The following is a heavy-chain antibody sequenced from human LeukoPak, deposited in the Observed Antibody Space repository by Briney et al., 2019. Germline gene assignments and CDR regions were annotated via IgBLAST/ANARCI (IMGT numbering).Heavy chain of an antibody. CDR3: AEERNDCSGGSCHYLDAFDI. J-gene: IGHJ3*02. CDR2: IWYDGSNK. D-gene: IGHD2-15*01. Sequence: PGRSLRLSCAASGFTFSSYGMHWVRQAPGKGLEWVAVIWYDGSNKYYADSVKGRFTISRDNSKNTLYLQMNSLRAEDTAVYYCAEERNDCSGGSCHYLDAFDIWGQGTMVTVSS. CDR1: GFTFSSYG. V-gene: IGHV3-33*06.